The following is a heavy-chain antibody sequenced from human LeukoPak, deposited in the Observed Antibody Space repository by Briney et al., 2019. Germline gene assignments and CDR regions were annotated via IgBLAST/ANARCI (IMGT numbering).Heavy chain of an antibody. V-gene: IGHV3-21*01. CDR3: VRRGPNNSGLDY. J-gene: IGHJ4*02. Sequence: GGSLRLSCAASGFTFSSYTFKWVRQAPGKGLEWVASITSTSTYIYYADSVQGRFAVSRDNARNSLYLQMNSLGAEDTAVFYCVRRGPNNSGLDYWGQGTLVTVSS. D-gene: IGHD5-12*01. CDR1: GFTFSSYT. CDR2: ITSTSTYI.